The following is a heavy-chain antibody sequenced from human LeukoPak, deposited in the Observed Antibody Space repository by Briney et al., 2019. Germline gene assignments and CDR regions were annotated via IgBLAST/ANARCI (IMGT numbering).Heavy chain of an antibody. CDR2: IYYSGST. Sequence: SSETLSLTCTVSGGSISSYYWSWIRQPPGKGLEWIGYIYYSGSTNYNPSLKSRVTISVDTSKNQFSLKLSSVTAADTAVYYCAREGYYDSSGYYFEGAFDIWGQGTMVTVSS. CDR1: GGSISSYY. CDR3: AREGYYDSSGYYFEGAFDI. V-gene: IGHV4-59*01. J-gene: IGHJ3*02. D-gene: IGHD3-22*01.